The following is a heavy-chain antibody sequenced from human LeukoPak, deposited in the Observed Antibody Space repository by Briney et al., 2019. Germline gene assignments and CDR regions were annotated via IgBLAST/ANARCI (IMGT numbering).Heavy chain of an antibody. CDR3: ARARYDSSGYSHFDS. CDR1: GFTFSDFY. J-gene: IGHJ4*02. Sequence: GGSLRLSCAASGFTFSDFYMSWIRQAPGKGLEWVSYMSSSASTMYYADSVKGRFTISRDNAKDSLYLEMKSLRAEDTAVFYCARARYDSSGYSHFDSWGQGTLVTVSS. D-gene: IGHD3-22*01. CDR2: MSSSASTM. V-gene: IGHV3-11*04.